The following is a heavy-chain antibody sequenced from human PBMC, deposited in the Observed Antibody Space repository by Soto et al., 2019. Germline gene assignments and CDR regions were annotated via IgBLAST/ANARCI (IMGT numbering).Heavy chain of an antibody. CDR1: GFTFSSYG. CDR2: ISYDGSNK. V-gene: IGHV3-30*18. J-gene: IGHJ4*02. CDR3: AKDSKSRLREFDF. Sequence: GESMRLSCAASGFTFSSYGMHWVRPAPGKGLGWVAAISYDGSNKYDADSVKGRFTISRDNSKNTLYLQMNSLRAEDTVVYYCAKDSKSRLREFDFWGQGTLVTVSS. D-gene: IGHD2-21*02.